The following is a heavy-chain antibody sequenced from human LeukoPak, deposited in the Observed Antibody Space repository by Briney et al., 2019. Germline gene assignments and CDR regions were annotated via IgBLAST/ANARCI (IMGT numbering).Heavy chain of an antibody. CDR1: GGTFSSYA. Sequence: SVTVSCKASGGTFSSYAISWVRQAPGQGLEWMGRIIPIFGTANYAQKFQGRVTITTDESTSTAYMELSSLRSEDTAVYYCARGYDFWSGSNWFDPWGQGTLVTVSS. CDR2: IIPIFGTA. J-gene: IGHJ5*02. D-gene: IGHD3-3*01. CDR3: ARGYDFWSGSNWFDP. V-gene: IGHV1-69*05.